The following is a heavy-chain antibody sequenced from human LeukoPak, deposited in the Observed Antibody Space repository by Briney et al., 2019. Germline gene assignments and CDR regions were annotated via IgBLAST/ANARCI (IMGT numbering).Heavy chain of an antibody. CDR3: TAGLRLVDVF. CDR1: GFTFNNAW. J-gene: IGHJ4*02. V-gene: IGHV3-15*01. CDR2: IKSKTDDGTT. D-gene: IGHD3-9*01. Sequence: PGGSLSLSCSGSGFTFNNAWMSWVRQAPGKGLEWVGHIKSKTDDGTTDYATPVKGRFTISRDDSKNTLFLQMNRLKAEDTAVYFCTAGLRLVDVFGGQGTLVTVSS.